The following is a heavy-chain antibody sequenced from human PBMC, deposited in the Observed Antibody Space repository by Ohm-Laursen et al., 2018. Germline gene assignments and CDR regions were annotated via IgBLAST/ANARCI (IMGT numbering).Heavy chain of an antibody. J-gene: IGHJ3*02. CDR3: ARYSPVEMIIRGAFDI. V-gene: IGHV4-34*01. Sequence: SDTLSLTCAVYGGSFRGYDWSWVRQPPGKGLVGVGEINHSGRTNSNPSLKSRVIKSVDTSKNQVPLRMSPVTAADTAVYYCARYSPVEMIIRGAFDIWGQGTMVTVSS. CDR1: GGSFRGYD. D-gene: IGHD5-24*01. CDR2: INHSGRT.